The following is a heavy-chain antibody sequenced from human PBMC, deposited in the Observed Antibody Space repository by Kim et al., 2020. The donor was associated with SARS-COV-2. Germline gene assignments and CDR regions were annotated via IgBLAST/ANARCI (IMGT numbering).Heavy chain of an antibody. J-gene: IGHJ4*02. CDR3: AKAGSGYSYVPPFDY. D-gene: IGHD5-18*01. CDR2: IWYDGSNK. Sequence: GGSLRLSCAASGFTFSSYAMHWVRQAPGKGLEWVAVIWYDGSNKYYADSVKGRFTISRDNSKNTLYLQMNSLRAEDTAVYYCAKAGSGYSYVPPFDYWGQGTLVTVSS. CDR1: GFTFSSYA. V-gene: IGHV3-33*06.